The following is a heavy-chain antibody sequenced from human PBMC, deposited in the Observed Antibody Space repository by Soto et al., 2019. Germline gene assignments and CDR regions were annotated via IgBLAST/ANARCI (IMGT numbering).Heavy chain of an antibody. CDR3: GRERQWEPVPY. Sequence: ASVKVSCKASGYTFTSYGISWVRQAPGQGLEWMGWISGYNSNTNYAQKFEGRVRMTKDTTRSTAYLEVRSLRFDDTAVYYCGRERQWEPVPYWGQGTPVTVSS. J-gene: IGHJ4*02. CDR2: ISGYNSNT. D-gene: IGHD1-26*01. CDR1: GYTFTSYG. V-gene: IGHV1-18*01.